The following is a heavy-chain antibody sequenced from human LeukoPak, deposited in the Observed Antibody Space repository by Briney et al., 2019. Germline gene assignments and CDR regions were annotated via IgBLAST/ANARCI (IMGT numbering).Heavy chain of an antibody. CDR3: AKDGYSYGTTDY. CDR1: GFTFSSYA. CDR2: ISGSGGST. J-gene: IGHJ4*02. V-gene: IGHV3-23*01. Sequence: PGGSLRLSFAASGFTFSSYAMSWVRQAPGRGLEWVSTISGSGGSTYYADSVKGRFTISRDNSKNTLYLQMNSLRAEDTAVYYCAKDGYSYGTTDYWGQGTLVTVSS. D-gene: IGHD5-18*01.